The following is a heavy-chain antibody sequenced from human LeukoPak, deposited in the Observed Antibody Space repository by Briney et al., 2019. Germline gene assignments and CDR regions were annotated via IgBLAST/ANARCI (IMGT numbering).Heavy chain of an antibody. J-gene: IGHJ5*02. V-gene: IGHV1-46*01. CDR3: ARDHPSYWFDP. CDR2: INPSGGST. CDR1: GYTFTSYY. Sequence: ASVKVSCKASGYTFTSYYMHWVRQAPGQGLEWMGIINPSGGSTSYAQKFQGRVTMTRDTSTSTVYMELSSLRPADTAVYYCARDHPSYWFDPWGQGTLVTVSS.